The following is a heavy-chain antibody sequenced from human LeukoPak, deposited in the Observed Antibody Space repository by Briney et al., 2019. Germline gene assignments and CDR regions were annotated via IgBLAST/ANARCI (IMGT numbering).Heavy chain of an antibody. D-gene: IGHD1-1*01. CDR2: INSDGSST. Sequence: GGSLRLSCAASGFNFRNYWMHWVRQAPGKGLVWVSRINSDGSSTSYADSVKGRFTISRDNAENALYLQINSLRAEDTAVYYCATDEAATGRLDYWGQGTLVTDSS. J-gene: IGHJ4*02. CDR3: ATDEAATGRLDY. V-gene: IGHV3-74*01. CDR1: GFNFRNYW.